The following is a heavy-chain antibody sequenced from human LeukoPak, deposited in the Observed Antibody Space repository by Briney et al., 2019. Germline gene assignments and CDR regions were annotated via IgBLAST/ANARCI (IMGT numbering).Heavy chain of an antibody. CDR3: ARAPEYYYDSSGYYLDY. CDR2: ISSGSSYI. V-gene: IGHV3-21*04. J-gene: IGHJ4*02. D-gene: IGHD3-22*01. Sequence: GGSLRLSCAASGFTLSRYSMNWVRQAPGKGLEWVSSISSGSSYIYYAGSVKGRFTISRDNAKNSLYLQMNSLRAEDTALYYCARAPEYYYDSSGYYLDYWGQGTLVTVSS. CDR1: GFTLSRYS.